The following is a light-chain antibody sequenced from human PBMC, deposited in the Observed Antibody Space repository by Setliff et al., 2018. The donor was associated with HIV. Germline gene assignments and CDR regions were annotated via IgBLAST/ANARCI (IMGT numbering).Light chain of an antibody. CDR3: QSYDSSLSGSNG. CDR2: GNK. J-gene: IGLJ1*01. V-gene: IGLV1-40*01. Sequence: QSVLTQPPSVSGAPGQRVTISCTGSSSNIGAGYDVHWYQQLPGTAPKLLIYGNKFRPSGVPDRFSGSKSGTSASLAITGLQAEDEADYYCQSYDSSLSGSNGFGTGTKV. CDR1: SSNIGAGYD.